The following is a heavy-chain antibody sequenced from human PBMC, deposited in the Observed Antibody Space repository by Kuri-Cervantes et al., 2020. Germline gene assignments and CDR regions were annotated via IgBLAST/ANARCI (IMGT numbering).Heavy chain of an antibody. CDR3: AREGTIDNFWRGPDY. V-gene: IGHV4-59*11. D-gene: IGHD3-3*01. CDR1: GGSISGHY. CDR2: IHYSGNT. J-gene: IGHJ4*02. Sequence: SETLSLTCTVSGGSISGHYWCWIRQPPGKGPEWIGHIHYSGNTEYNPSLQSRVAISVDKSKNQFSLKLSSVTAADTAVYYCAREGTIDNFWRGPDYWGQGTLVTVSS.